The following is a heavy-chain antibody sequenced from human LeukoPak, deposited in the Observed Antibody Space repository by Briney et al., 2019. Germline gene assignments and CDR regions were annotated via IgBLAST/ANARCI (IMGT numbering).Heavy chain of an antibody. CDR2: IIPIFGTA. J-gene: IGHJ4*02. V-gene: IGHV1-69*13. D-gene: IGHD6-6*01. CDR1: GGTFSSYA. CDR3: ATPSLEYSSSSGGFYFDY. Sequence: SVKVSCKASGGTFSSYAISWVRQAPGQGLEWMGGIIPIFGTANYAQKFQGRVTITADESTSTAYMELSSLRSEDTAVYYCATPSLEYSSSSGGFYFDYWGQGTLVTVSS.